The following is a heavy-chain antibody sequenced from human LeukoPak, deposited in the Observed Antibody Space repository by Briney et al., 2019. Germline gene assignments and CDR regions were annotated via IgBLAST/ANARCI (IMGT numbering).Heavy chain of an antibody. CDR1: GFTFSSYS. J-gene: IGHJ5*02. CDR3: ARDSSVGSIAARPDWFDP. D-gene: IGHD6-6*01. V-gene: IGHV3-21*01. Sequence: PGGSLRLSCAASGFTFSSYSMNWVRQAPGKGLEWVSSISSSSSYIYYADSVKGRFTISRDNAKNSLYLQMNSLRAEDTAVYYCARDSSVGSIAARPDWFDPWGQGTLVTVSS. CDR2: ISSSSSYI.